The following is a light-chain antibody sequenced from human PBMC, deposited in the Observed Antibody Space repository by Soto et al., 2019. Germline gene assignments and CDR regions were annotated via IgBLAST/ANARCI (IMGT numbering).Light chain of an antibody. CDR3: QQRSNWPPIT. CDR2: DAS. V-gene: IGKV3-11*01. J-gene: IGKJ5*01. Sequence: EIVLTQSPATLSLSPGERATLSGRASQSVSSYLAWYQQKPGQDPRLLIYDASNRATGIPARFSGSGSGTDFTLTISSLEPEDFAVYYCQQRSNWPPITFGQGTRLEIK. CDR1: QSVSSY.